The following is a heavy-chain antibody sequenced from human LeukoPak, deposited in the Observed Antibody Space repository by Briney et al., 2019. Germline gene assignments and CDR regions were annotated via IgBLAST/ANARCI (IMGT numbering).Heavy chain of an antibody. CDR2: IYDSGST. CDR1: GGSIRSSYYY. D-gene: IGHD1-26*01. Sequence: PSETLSLTCTVSGGSIRSSYYYWGWIRQPPGKGLEWIGSIYDSGSTYYNPSLKSRVTISVDTSKNQFSLKLNSVTAADTAVYYCATPGSYYYHFDYWGQGTLVTVSS. J-gene: IGHJ4*02. V-gene: IGHV4-39*01. CDR3: ATPGSYYYHFDY.